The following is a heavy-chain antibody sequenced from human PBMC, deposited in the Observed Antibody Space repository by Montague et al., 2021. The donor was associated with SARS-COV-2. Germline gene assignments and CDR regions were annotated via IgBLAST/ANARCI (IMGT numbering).Heavy chain of an antibody. Sequence: SETLSLTCAVYSGSFSDFYWTWIRQSPGKGLEWIGEINHSGSATYNPSLKGRVTLSRDTSKNQFSLKMQPVTPADTAVYYCARGQVTISGVLIFIPAAGHLDDWGQGTSVTVSS. CDR3: ARGQVTISGVLIFIPAAGHLDD. V-gene: IGHV4-34*01. CDR1: SGSFSDFY. J-gene: IGHJ4*02. CDR2: INHSGSA. D-gene: IGHD3-3*01.